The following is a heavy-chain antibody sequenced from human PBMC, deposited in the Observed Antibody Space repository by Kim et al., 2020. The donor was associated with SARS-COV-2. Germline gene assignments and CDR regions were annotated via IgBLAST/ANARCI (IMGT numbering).Heavy chain of an antibody. CDR2: ISGSSGST. CDR3: AKDVHFDFWSGYYWDY. CDR1: GFTFSNYA. D-gene: IGHD3-3*01. J-gene: IGHJ4*02. Sequence: GGSLRLSCAASGFTFSNYAMNWVRQAPGKGLEWVSAISGSSGSTYYADSVKGRFTISRDNSKNTLYLQMNSLRAEDTAVYYCAKDVHFDFWSGYYWDYWGQGTLVTVSS. V-gene: IGHV3-23*01.